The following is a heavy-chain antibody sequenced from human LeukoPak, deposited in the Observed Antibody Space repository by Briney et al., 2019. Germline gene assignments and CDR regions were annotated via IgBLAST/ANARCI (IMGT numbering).Heavy chain of an antibody. Sequence: TSETLSLTCTVSGGSISSYYWSWIRQPPGKGLEWIGYIYYSGSTNYNPSLKSRVTISVVTSKNQFSLKLSSVTAADTAVYYCARGDYYDSSGYWLFDYWGQGTLVTVSS. V-gene: IGHV4-59*01. J-gene: IGHJ4*02. CDR3: ARGDYYDSSGYWLFDY. D-gene: IGHD3-22*01. CDR1: GGSISSYY. CDR2: IYYSGST.